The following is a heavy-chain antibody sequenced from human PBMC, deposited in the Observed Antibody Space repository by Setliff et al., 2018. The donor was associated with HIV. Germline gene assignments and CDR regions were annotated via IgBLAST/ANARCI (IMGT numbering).Heavy chain of an antibody. D-gene: IGHD2-2*01. CDR2: INPSGGST. Sequence: ASVKVSCKASGYTFTKSIIHWVRQAPGQGLEWMGIINPSGGSTSYAQKFQGRVTMTRDTSTSTVYMELSSLRSEDTAVYYCASPIRSRENLYYYGMDVWGQGTTVTVS. J-gene: IGHJ6*02. CDR3: ASPIRSRENLYYYGMDV. CDR1: GYTFTKSI. V-gene: IGHV1-46*01.